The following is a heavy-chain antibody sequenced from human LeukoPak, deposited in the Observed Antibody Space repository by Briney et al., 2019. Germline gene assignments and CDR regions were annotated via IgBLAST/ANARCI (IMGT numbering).Heavy chain of an antibody. D-gene: IGHD3-10*01. V-gene: IGHV3-23*01. Sequence: GGSLRLSCAASRFTFSSYVMSWVRQAPGKGLEWVSSISRSAGATYYADSVKGRFTISRDNSRNTLSLHMNSLRAEDTAVYYCARDQRKFAYYGSGSFYHFDYWGQGTLVTVSS. CDR3: ARDQRKFAYYGSGSFYHFDY. CDR2: ISRSAGAT. CDR1: RFTFSSYV. J-gene: IGHJ4*02.